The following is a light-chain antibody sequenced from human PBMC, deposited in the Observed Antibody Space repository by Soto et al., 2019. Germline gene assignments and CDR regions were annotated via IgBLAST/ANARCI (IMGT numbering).Light chain of an antibody. CDR1: QGISNY. Sequence: DIQMTQSPSSLSASVGDRVTITCRVSQGISNYLAWYQQKPGTVPKLLIYAASTLQSGVPYRFSGIGSGTDFTHPISSLQPEDVAMYYCQKYNSAPPWTFGQGTKVQIK. CDR2: AAS. CDR3: QKYNSAPPWT. V-gene: IGKV1-27*01. J-gene: IGKJ1*01.